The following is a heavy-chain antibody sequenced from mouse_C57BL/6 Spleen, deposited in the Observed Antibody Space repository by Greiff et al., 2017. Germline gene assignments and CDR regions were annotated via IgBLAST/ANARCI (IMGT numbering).Heavy chain of an antibody. CDR3: VRQDSSDYGEDYAMDY. CDR2: IRSKSNNYAT. D-gene: IGHD3-2*02. Sequence: EVKLVESGGGLVQPKGSLKLSCAASGFSFNTYAMNWVRQAPGKGLEWVARIRSKSNNYATYHADSGKDRFTISRDDSESMLYLQMNNLTTEDTAMYYCVRQDSSDYGEDYAMDYWGQGTSVTVSS. J-gene: IGHJ4*01. CDR1: GFSFNTYA. V-gene: IGHV10-1*01.